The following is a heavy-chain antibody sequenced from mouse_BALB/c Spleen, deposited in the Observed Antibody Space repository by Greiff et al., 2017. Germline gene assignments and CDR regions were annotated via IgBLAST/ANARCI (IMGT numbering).Heavy chain of an antibody. Sequence: EVMLVESGAELVRSGASVKLSCTASGFNIKDYYMHWVKQRPEQGLEWIGWIDPENGDTEYAPKFQGKATMTADTSSNTAYPQLSSLTSEDTAVYYCMRYDEGYYFDYWGQGTTLTVSS. V-gene: IGHV14-4*02. CDR1: GFNIKDYY. D-gene: IGHD2-14*01. CDR2: IDPENGDT. J-gene: IGHJ2*01. CDR3: MRYDEGYYFDY.